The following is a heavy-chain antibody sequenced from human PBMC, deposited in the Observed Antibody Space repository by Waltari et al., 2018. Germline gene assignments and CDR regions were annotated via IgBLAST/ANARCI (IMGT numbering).Heavy chain of an antibody. Sequence: EVQLGQSGAEVKKPGATMKISCKASGSTFTDYYMHWVQQATGKGLGWMGRVGPEDGEKIEAEKFEGRVTITAEQSTDTAYMELSSLRSEDTAVYYCATLGGDSMGGWGQGTLVTVSS. CDR2: VGPEDGEK. D-gene: IGHD2-21*02. V-gene: IGHV1-69-2*01. CDR1: GSTFTDYY. CDR3: ATLGGDSMGG. J-gene: IGHJ4*02.